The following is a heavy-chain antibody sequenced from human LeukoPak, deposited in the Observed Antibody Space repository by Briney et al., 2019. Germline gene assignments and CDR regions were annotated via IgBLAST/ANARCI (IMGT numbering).Heavy chain of an antibody. J-gene: IGHJ1*01. CDR2: IYPGDSDT. Sequence: RRGESLKISCKGSGYSFTSYWIGWVRQLPGKGLEWMGIIYPGDSDTRYSPSFQGQVTISADKSISTAYLQWSSLKASDTAMYYCASPGYYYDSSGYYPRRKYFQHWGQGTLVTVSS. V-gene: IGHV5-51*01. CDR1: GYSFTSYW. CDR3: ASPGYYYDSSGYYPRRKYFQH. D-gene: IGHD3-22*01.